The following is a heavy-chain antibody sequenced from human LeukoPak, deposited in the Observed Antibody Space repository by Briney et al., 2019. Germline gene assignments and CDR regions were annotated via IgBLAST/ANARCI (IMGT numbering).Heavy chain of an antibody. D-gene: IGHD3-10*01. Sequence: PSETLSLTCNVSGGSISSSLYYWAWIRRPPGKGLEWIGTIYYSGSTYYNPSLKSRVAISVDTSKNQLSLKLNSVTAADTAVYYCARRGGSERSFDIWGQGTMVTVSS. J-gene: IGHJ3*02. CDR3: ARRGGSERSFDI. CDR2: IYYSGST. CDR1: GGSISSSLYY. V-gene: IGHV4-39*01.